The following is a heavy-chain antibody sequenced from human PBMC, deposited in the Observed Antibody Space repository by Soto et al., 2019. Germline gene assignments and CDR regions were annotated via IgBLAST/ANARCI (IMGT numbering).Heavy chain of an antibody. D-gene: IGHD3-16*01. J-gene: IGHJ2*01. CDR2: ISYDGSKT. Sequence: QVQVVESGGGVVQPGRSLRLSCAAPGFTFSDYGTHWVRQAPGKGLEWVAVISYDGSKTYYADAVKGRFTISRDNSKNTVTLQMNSLRVQDTAVYYCAKDGWGSNWYFDLWGRGALVTVSS. CDR3: AKDGWGSNWYFDL. V-gene: IGHV3-30*18. CDR1: GFTFSDYG.